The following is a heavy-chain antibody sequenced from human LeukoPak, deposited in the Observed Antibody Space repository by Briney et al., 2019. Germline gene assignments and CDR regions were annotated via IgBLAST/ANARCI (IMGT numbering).Heavy chain of an antibody. D-gene: IGHD3-10*01. V-gene: IGHV1-2*02. CDR3: ARLKRITKVRGVIYGMDV. CDR1: GYTFTGYY. Sequence: RASVKVSCKASGYTFTGYYMHWVRQAPGQGLEWMGWINPNSGGTNYAQKFQGRVTMTRDTSISTAYMELSRLRSDDTAVYYCARLKRITKVRGVIYGMDVWGQGTTVTVSS. CDR2: INPNSGGT. J-gene: IGHJ6*02.